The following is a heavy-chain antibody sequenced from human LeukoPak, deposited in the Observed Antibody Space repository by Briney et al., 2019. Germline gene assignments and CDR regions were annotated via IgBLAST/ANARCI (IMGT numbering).Heavy chain of an antibody. V-gene: IGHV4-59*01. D-gene: IGHD6-6*01. J-gene: IGHJ6*03. CDR1: GESISGFY. CDR2: IYYSGST. CDR3: AKSVSVKQLVLYYYYMDV. Sequence: SETLSLTCTVSGESISGFYWTWIRQPPGKGLEWIGYIYYSGSTNYNPSLKSRVTISVDTSKNQFSLKLSSVTAADTAVYYCAKSVSVKQLVLYYYYMDVWGKGTTVTVSS.